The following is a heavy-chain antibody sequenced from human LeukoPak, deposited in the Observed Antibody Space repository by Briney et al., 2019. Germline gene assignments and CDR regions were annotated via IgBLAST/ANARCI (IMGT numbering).Heavy chain of an antibody. J-gene: IGHJ4*02. V-gene: IGHV4-59*01. D-gene: IGHD4-11*01. Sequence: ASETLSLTCTVSGGSISSYYWSWIRQPPGKGLEWIGYIYYSGSTNYNPSLKSRVTISVDTSKNQFSLKLSSVTAADTAVYYCATGSGTTGMGFDYWGQGTLVTVSS. CDR3: ATGSGTTGMGFDY. CDR2: IYYSGST. CDR1: GGSISSYY.